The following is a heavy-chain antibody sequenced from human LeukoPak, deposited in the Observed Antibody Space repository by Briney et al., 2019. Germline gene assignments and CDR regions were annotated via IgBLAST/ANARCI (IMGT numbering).Heavy chain of an antibody. CDR2: ISSSYIT. CDR3: ARQVTTYDF. Sequence: GGSLRLSCAASGFTFSSDSMNGVRQAPGKGPEWVSYISSSYITYYADSVKGRFTISRDNAKNSLYLQMNSLRAEDTAVYYCARQVTTYDFWDQGTLVTVSS. V-gene: IGHV3-48*01. D-gene: IGHD4-17*01. CDR1: GFTFSSDS. J-gene: IGHJ4*02.